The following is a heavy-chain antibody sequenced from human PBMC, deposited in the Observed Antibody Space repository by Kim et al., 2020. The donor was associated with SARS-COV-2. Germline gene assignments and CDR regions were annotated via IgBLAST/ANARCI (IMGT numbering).Heavy chain of an antibody. CDR1: GFTFSNYA. CDR2: ISGGGGST. CDR3: AKDEGAYHGSGRATFDT. V-gene: IGHV3-23*01. Sequence: GGSLRLSCATSGFTFSNYAMSWVRQAPGTGLEWVAAISGGGGSTYYADSVRGRFTISRDNSKNTAYLQMTSLGAEDTAVYYCAKDEGAYHGSGRATFDTWGHGTLVTVSS. D-gene: IGHD3-10*01. J-gene: IGHJ4*01.